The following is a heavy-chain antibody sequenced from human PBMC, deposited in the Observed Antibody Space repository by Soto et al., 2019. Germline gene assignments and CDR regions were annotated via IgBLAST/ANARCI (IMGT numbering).Heavy chain of an antibody. CDR3: ARVHVLVVPGNCFDY. D-gene: IGHD2-8*02. CDR1: GYSISSGSS. J-gene: IGHJ4*01. V-gene: IGHV4-38-2*02. Sequence: SETLSLTSTLSGYSISSGSSWAWIRQPPGKGPGCIASIYQVGTTIYNPSLKSTPTLSVHTSTNQYSLKRTSVTATDTAVYYGARVHVLVVPGNCFDYCGDLPLVT. CDR2: IYQVGTT.